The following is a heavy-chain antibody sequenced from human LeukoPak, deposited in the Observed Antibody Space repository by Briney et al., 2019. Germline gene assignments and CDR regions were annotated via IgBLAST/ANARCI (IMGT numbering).Heavy chain of an antibody. V-gene: IGHV1-8*01. D-gene: IGHD3-10*01. J-gene: IGHJ6*02. CDR3: AFFGELPYYYYGMDV. Sequence: ASVKVSCKASGYTFTSYDINWVRQATGQGLEWMGWMNPNSGNTGYAQKFQGGVTMTRNTSISTAYMELSSLRSEDTAVYYCAFFGELPYYYYGMDVWGQGTTVTVSS. CDR1: GYTFTSYD. CDR2: MNPNSGNT.